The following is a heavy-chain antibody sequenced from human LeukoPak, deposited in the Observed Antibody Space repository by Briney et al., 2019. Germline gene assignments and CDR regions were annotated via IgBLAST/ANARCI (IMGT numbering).Heavy chain of an antibody. CDR1: GFTFSSYW. J-gene: IGHJ4*02. CDR3: AAMKIGY. Sequence: GGSLRLSCAASGFTFSSYWMTWVRQAPGKGLEWVANIKQDGSEKYYVDSVKGRFTISRDNAKNSLYLQMSSLGVEDTAVYYCAAMKIGYWGQGTLVTVSS. V-gene: IGHV3-7*01. D-gene: IGHD2/OR15-2a*01. CDR2: IKQDGSEK.